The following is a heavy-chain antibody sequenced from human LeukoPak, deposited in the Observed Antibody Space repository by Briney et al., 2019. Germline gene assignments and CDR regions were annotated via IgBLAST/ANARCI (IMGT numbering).Heavy chain of an antibody. CDR3: ARSRGGYCSSTSCSRFDY. CDR2: IYYSGST. J-gene: IGHJ4*02. V-gene: IGHV4-31*02. Sequence: GNYWMHWVRQHPGKGLEWIGYIYYSGSTYYNPSLKSRVTISVDTSKNQFSLKLSSVTAADTAVYYCARSRGGYCSSTSCSRFDYWGQGTLVTVSS. CDR1: GNY. D-gene: IGHD2-2*01.